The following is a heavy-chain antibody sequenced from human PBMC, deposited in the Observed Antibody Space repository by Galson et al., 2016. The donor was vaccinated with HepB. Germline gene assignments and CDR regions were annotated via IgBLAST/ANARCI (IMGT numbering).Heavy chain of an antibody. CDR1: GYTFTSYA. D-gene: IGHD6-19*01. V-gene: IGHV1-3*04. CDR3: ARDGGSGWSRLW. CDR2: TNNANGNT. Sequence: SCKASGYTFTSYAIHWVRQAPGQRLEWMGWTNNANGNTEYSQSFQGRVTLTRDTSASTAYMELSSLRSEDTAVYYCARDGGSGWSRLWWGQGTLVAVSS. J-gene: IGHJ4*02.